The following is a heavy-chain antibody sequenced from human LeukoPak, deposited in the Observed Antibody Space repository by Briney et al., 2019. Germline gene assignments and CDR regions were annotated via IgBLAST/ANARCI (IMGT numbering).Heavy chain of an antibody. Sequence: PGGSLRLSCAASGFTVSSKYMSWVRQAPGKGLEWVSSISGNGGSTYYAVSVQGRFTISRDNSKNTLYLQMNSLKVEDTAVYYCAKNRWAARIIIDAFDIWGQGTMVTVSS. D-gene: IGHD6-6*01. CDR3: AKNRWAARIIIDAFDI. CDR1: GFTVSSKY. V-gene: IGHV3-23*01. J-gene: IGHJ3*02. CDR2: ISGNGGST.